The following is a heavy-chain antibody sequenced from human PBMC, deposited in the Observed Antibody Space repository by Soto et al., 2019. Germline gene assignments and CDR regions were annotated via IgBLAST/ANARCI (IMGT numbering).Heavy chain of an antibody. CDR3: CSQDGTGDACQHPN. J-gene: IGHJ4*01. CDR1: GFTFSGSV. V-gene: IGHV3-73*02. D-gene: IGHD6-13*01. CDR2: IGRKANNTAT. Sequence: ELQLVESGGGLVQPGGSLKLSCAASGFTFSGSVIHWVRQASGKGLEWVGHIGRKANNTATTYAASVKGRFSTCRDDSDNRAYLQMISLKSENADVYYFCSQDGTGDACQHPNWGHGNLVTVSS.